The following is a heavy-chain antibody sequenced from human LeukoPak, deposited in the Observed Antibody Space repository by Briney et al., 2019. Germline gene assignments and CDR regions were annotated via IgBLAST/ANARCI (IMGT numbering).Heavy chain of an antibody. D-gene: IGHD6-19*01. Sequence: PGESLRLSCAASGFTFSSYNMNWVRQAPGKGLEWVSSITSSSSFIYYADSVKGRFTISRDNAKNSLYLQMNSLRADDTAVYYCARVQWLATGYYFDYWGQGTLVTVSS. J-gene: IGHJ4*02. V-gene: IGHV3-21*01. CDR3: ARVQWLATGYYFDY. CDR1: GFTFSSYN. CDR2: ITSSSSFI.